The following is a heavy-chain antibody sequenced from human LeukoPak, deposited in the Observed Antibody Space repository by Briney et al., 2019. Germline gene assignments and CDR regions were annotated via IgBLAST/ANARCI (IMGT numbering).Heavy chain of an antibody. CDR2: ISAYNGNT. D-gene: IGHD5-18*01. J-gene: IGHJ4*02. CDR3: VRDLGVDTSMIFFDF. V-gene: IGHV1-18*01. Sequence: ASVKVSCKASGYSFTSFGISWVRQAPGQGLEGVGWISAYNGNTRSAQKFQGRVSITTDTSTSRAYMELRSLRFDDTAVFYCVRDLGVDTSMIFFDFWGQGTLVTVSS. CDR1: GYSFTSFG.